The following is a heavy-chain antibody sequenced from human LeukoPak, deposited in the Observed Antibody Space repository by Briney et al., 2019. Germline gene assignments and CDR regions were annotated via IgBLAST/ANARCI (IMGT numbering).Heavy chain of an antibody. V-gene: IGHV1-18*01. Sequence: ASVKVSCKASGYTFTSYGISWVRQAPGQGLERMGWISAYNGNTNYAQKLQGRVTMTTDTSTSTAYMELRSLRSDDTAVYYCARDRPSCTGGVCYTMAFDYFDYWGQGTLVTVSS. CDR2: ISAYNGNT. CDR1: GYTFTSYG. J-gene: IGHJ4*02. CDR3: ARDRPSCTGGVCYTMAFDYFDY. D-gene: IGHD2-8*02.